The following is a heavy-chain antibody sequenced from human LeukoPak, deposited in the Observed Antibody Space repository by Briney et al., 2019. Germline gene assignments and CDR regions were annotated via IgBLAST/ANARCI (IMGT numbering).Heavy chain of an antibody. CDR1: GYSFTSYW. Sequence: GESLKISCKGSGYSFTSYWISWVRQMPGKGLEWMGIIYPGDSDTRYSPSFQGQVTISADKSISTAYLQWSSLKASDTAMYYCARQGDGYNEGELRNWFDPWGQGTLVTVSS. D-gene: IGHD5-24*01. V-gene: IGHV5-51*01. J-gene: IGHJ5*02. CDR3: ARQGDGYNEGELRNWFDP. CDR2: IYPGDSDT.